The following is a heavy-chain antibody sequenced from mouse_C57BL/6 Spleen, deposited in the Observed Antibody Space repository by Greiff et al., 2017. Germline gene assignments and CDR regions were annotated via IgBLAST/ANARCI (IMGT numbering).Heavy chain of an antibody. CDR3: TPTMVTPYYFDF. D-gene: IGHD2-9*01. V-gene: IGHV1-5*01. CDR1: GYTFTSYW. Sequence: VQLQQSGTVLARPGASVKMSCKTSGYTFTSYWMHWVKQRPGQGLEWIGAIDPGNSDTSYNQKFKDKAKLTAVTSARTAYMERSSLTNEDSAVYYCTPTMVTPYYFDFWGQGTTLTVSS. CDR2: IDPGNSDT. J-gene: IGHJ2*01.